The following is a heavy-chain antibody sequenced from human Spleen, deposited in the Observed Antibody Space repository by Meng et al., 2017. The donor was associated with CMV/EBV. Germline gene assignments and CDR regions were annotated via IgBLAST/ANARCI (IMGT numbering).Heavy chain of an antibody. V-gene: IGHV3-7*01. CDR1: GFTFSSYW. CDR3: ARDLRDGSTSCSDY. J-gene: IGHJ4*02. CDR2: IKQDGSEK. D-gene: IGHD2-2*01. Sequence: GESLKISCAASGFTFSSYWMSWVRQAPGKGLEWVANIKQDGSEKYYVDSVKGRFTISRDNAKNTLYLQMNILRADDTAVYYCARDLRDGSTSCSDYWGQGTLVTVSS.